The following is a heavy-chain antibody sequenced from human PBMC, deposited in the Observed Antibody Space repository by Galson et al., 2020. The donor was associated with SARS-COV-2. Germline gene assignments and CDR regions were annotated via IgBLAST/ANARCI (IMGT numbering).Heavy chain of an antibody. CDR2: ISHSAGT. J-gene: IGHJ3*02. CDR1: VTSISGGSYS. CDR3: ARLHYGEYAPEAFDI. V-gene: IGHV4-30-2*01. Sequence: SQTLSLTCAVSVTSISGGSYSWNWIRQPPGKGLEWIVYISHSAGTYYNPSLKSRVTISGDRSKNQFSLRLSSVTAADAAVYFCARLHYGEYAPEAFDIWGPGTRVTVAS. D-gene: IGHD4-17*01.